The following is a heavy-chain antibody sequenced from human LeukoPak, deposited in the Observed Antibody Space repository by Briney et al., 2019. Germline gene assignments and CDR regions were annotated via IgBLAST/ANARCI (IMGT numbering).Heavy chain of an antibody. Sequence: SVKVSCKASGGTFSSYAISWVRRAPGQGLEWMGGIIPIFGTANYAQKFQGRVTITRDTSASTAYMELSSLRSEDTAVYYCARFRDGYNYFDYWGQGTLVTVSS. V-gene: IGHV1-69*05. J-gene: IGHJ4*02. CDR2: IIPIFGTA. CDR1: GGTFSSYA. D-gene: IGHD5-24*01. CDR3: ARFRDGYNYFDY.